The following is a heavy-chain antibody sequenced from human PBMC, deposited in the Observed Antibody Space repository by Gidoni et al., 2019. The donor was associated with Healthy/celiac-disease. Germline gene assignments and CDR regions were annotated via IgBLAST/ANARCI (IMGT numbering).Heavy chain of an antibody. J-gene: IGHJ4*02. V-gene: IGHV1-18*01. D-gene: IGHD3-10*01. CDR1: GYTCTSDG. CDR3: ARDRGPSITMVRVPYY. Sequence: QVQLVQSGAEVKKPGAPVKGSCKASGYTCTSDGISWVRQAPGQGLEWMGWISAYNGNTNYAQKLQGRVTMTTDTSTSTAYMELRSLRSDDTAVYYCARDRGPSITMVRVPYYWGQGTLVTVSS. CDR2: ISAYNGNT.